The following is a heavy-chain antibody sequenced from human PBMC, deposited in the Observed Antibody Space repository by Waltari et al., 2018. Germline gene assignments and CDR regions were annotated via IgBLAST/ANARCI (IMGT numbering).Heavy chain of an antibody. Sequence: EVQLVESGGGLVQPGGSLRLSCAASGFTFSSYSMNWVRQAPGKGLEWVSYISSSSSTIYYADSVKGRFTISRDNAKNSLYLQMNSLRAEDTAVYYCARDFSGYCTNGVCYPYYFDYWGQGTLVTVSS. CDR1: GFTFSSYS. J-gene: IGHJ4*02. CDR2: ISSSSSTI. CDR3: ARDFSGYCTNGVCYPYYFDY. D-gene: IGHD2-8*01. V-gene: IGHV3-48*04.